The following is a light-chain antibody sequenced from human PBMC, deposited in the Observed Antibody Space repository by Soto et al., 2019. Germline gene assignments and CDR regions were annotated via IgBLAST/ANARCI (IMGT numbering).Light chain of an antibody. CDR3: SSYTSSSTSG. J-gene: IGLJ1*01. CDR2: DVS. Sequence: VGGYNYVSWYQQHPGKAPKLMIYDVSNRPSGVSNRFSGSKSGNTASLTISGLQAEDEADYYCSSYTSSSTSGFGTGTKVTVL. V-gene: IGLV2-14*04. CDR1: VGGYNY.